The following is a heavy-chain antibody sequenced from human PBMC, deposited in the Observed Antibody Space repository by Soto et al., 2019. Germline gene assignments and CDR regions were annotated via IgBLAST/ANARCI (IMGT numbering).Heavy chain of an antibody. CDR1: GFTFNSHT. V-gene: IGHV3-30-3*01. Sequence: QVQLVESGGGVVQWGGSVRLSCTASGFTFNSHTMHWVRQAPGEGLEWVAVISYEGSYKFYADSVKGRFTISRGNSKSTRYLQMIRLMAADTAIYYCARDGLTAFGMIPSWVVDVWGQGTTVTVSS. CDR2: ISYEGSYK. D-gene: IGHD3-16*01. CDR3: ARDGLTAFGMIPSWVVDV. J-gene: IGHJ6*02.